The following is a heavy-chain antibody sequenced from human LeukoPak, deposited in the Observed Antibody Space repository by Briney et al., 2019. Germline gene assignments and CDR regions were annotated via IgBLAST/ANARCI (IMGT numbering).Heavy chain of an antibody. CDR1: GFTFSSYG. CDR2: ISGSGGST. D-gene: IGHD3-10*01. CDR3: ARGAYYGSGGFDP. Sequence: GGSLRLSCAASGFTFSSYGMSWARQAPGKGLEWVSAISGSGGSTYYADSVKGRFTISRDNSKNTLYLQMNSLRAEDTAVYYCARGAYYGSGGFDPWGQGTLVTVSS. V-gene: IGHV3-23*01. J-gene: IGHJ5*02.